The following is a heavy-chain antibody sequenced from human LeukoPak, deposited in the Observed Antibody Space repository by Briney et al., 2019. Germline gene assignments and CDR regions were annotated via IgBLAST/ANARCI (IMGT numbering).Heavy chain of an antibody. CDR3: AKDLGRLRYFDWSPRFDY. CDR1: GFTFSSYA. D-gene: IGHD3-9*01. CDR2: ISYDGSNK. J-gene: IGHJ4*02. V-gene: IGHV3-30*04. Sequence: GGSLRLSCAASGFTFSSYAMHWVRQAPGKGLEWVALISYDGSNKYYADSVKGRFTISRDNSKNTLYLQMNSLRAEDTAVYYCAKDLGRLRYFDWSPRFDYWGQGTLVTVSS.